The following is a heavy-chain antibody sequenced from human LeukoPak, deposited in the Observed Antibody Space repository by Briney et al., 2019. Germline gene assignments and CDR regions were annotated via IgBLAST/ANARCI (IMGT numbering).Heavy chain of an antibody. D-gene: IGHD1-1*01. V-gene: IGHV3-30*02. J-gene: IGHJ4*02. CDR2: IQSNGNEK. Sequence: GGTLRLSCAVSGFTLSDYAMQWVRQAPGKGLEWVASIQSNGNEKYSSDSLKGGFTISRENSKNTLYLKMNTLRHEDTAVFYWPSVSTSCPQLPYHFDYWGQGILITVSS. CDR1: GFTLSDYA. CDR3: PSVSTSCPQLPYHFDY.